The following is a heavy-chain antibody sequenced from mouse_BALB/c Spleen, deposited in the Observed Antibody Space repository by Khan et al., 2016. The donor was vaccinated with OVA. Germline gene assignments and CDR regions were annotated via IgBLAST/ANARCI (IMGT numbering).Heavy chain of an antibody. CDR3: ARMARTIN. J-gene: IGHJ2*01. V-gene: IGHV5-6-3*01. Sequence: EVELVESGGGLVQPGGSLKLSCAASGFTFSSYGMSWVRQTPDKRLELVATITSNGGSTYYPDSVKGRFTIYRDNAKNTLYLQMSRLKSENTAMYYCARMARTINWGQGNTLTVSS. CDR2: ITSNGGST. CDR1: GFTFSSYG.